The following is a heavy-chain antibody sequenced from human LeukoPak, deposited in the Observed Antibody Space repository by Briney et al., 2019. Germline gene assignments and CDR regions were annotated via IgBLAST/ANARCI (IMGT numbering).Heavy chain of an antibody. J-gene: IGHJ4*02. Sequence: PVKVSCKASGGTFSSYAISWVRQAPGQGLEWMGGIIPIFGTANYAQKFQGRVTIATDESTSTAYMELSSLRSEDTAVYYCASQPVVPGLVYWGQGTLVTVSS. CDR1: GGTFSSYA. V-gene: IGHV1-69*05. CDR2: IIPIFGTA. CDR3: ASQPVVPGLVY. D-gene: IGHD2-2*01.